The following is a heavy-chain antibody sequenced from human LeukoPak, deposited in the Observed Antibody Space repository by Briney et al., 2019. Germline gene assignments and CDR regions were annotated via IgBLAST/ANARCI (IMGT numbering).Heavy chain of an antibody. CDR3: AKSPVRYYYYMDV. V-gene: IGHV3-23*01. Sequence: GGSLRLSCAASGFTFSSYAMSWVRQAPGKGLEWVSAISGSGGSTYYADSVKGRFTISRDNSKSTLYLQMNSLRAEDTAVYYCAKSPVRYYYYMDVWGKGTTVTVSS. CDR1: GFTFSSYA. CDR2: ISGSGGST. J-gene: IGHJ6*03. D-gene: IGHD6-6*01.